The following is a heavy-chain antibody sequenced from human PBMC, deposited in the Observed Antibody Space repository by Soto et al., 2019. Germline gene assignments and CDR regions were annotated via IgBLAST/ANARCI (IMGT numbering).Heavy chain of an antibody. D-gene: IGHD5-12*01. CDR2: IWYDGSNK. J-gene: IGHJ4*02. V-gene: IGHV3-33*01. Sequence: PGGSLRLSCAASGFTFSSYGMHWVRQAPGKGLEWVAVIWYDGSNKYYADSVKGRFTISRDNSKNTLYLQMNSLRAEDTAVYYCAREYSGYDYFVYWGQGTLVTVSS. CDR1: GFTFSSYG. CDR3: AREYSGYDYFVY.